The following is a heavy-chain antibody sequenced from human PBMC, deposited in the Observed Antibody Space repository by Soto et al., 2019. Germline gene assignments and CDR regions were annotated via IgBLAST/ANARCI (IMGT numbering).Heavy chain of an antibody. V-gene: IGHV3-30*04. Sequence: QMQLVQSGGGVVKAGRSLRLSCAASGFTFSHYPMHWVRQAPGKGLEWLAVISFDGSNKFYADSVKGRFTISKDNSQNTPYLRMDDLRHDDMFVSCCTRLRRRLVSVPYNAPLGACKSRSDVEICGQGSTVTVSS. CDR3: TRLRRRLVSVPYNAPLGACKSRSDVEI. CDR1: GFTFSHYP. CDR2: ISFDGSNK. J-gene: IGHJ6*02. D-gene: IGHD3-16*01.